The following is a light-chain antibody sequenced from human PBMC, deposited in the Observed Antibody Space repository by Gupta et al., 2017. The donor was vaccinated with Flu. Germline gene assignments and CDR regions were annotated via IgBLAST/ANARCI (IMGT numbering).Light chain of an antibody. CDR2: GAS. V-gene: IGKV3-20*01. CDR3: QQEGYSQYS. CDR1: QAVSSSY. Sequence: EIVLTQSPGTLSLSPGERATLSCRASQAVSSSYLTWYQQMPGQAPRLLIYGASNRATGIPDRFSGSGYGTDFTLTINRLEPEDFAVYYCQQEGYSQYSYGQWTKLEIK. J-gene: IGKJ2*03.